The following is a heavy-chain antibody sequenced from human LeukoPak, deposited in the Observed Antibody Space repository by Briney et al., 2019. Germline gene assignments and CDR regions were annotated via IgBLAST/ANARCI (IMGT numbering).Heavy chain of an antibody. CDR1: GGSFSGYY. CDR3: AKLPGELESRVQVDY. V-gene: IGHV4-34*01. Sequence: PSETLSLTCAVYGGSFSGYYWSWIRQPPGKGLEWIGEINHSGSTNYNPSLKSRVTISVDTSKNQFSLKLSSVTAADTAVYYCAKLPGELESRVQVDYWGQGTLVTVSS. J-gene: IGHJ4*02. D-gene: IGHD1-1*01. CDR2: INHSGST.